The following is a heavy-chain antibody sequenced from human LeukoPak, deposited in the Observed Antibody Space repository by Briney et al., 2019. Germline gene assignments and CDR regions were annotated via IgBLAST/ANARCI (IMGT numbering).Heavy chain of an antibody. Sequence: CRSLRLSCAASGFTCDAYGRHWVRPAPGKGLMWVSGISLDSGSIGYADSVKGRFTISRDNATDSLYLQMNSLRAEDTALYYCAKDTRAGYSSSWYYFDYWGQGTLVTVSS. V-gene: IGHV3-9*01. J-gene: IGHJ4*02. CDR1: GFTCDAYG. CDR2: ISLDSGSI. D-gene: IGHD6-13*01. CDR3: AKDTRAGYSSSWYYFDY.